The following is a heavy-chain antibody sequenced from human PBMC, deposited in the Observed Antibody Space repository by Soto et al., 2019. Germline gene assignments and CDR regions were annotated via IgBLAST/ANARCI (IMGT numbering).Heavy chain of an antibody. CDR1: GYSFTRYW. V-gene: IGHV5-51*01. D-gene: IGHD3-10*01. Sequence: PGESLKISWKGTGYSFTRYWIGWVRQMPGKGLEWMGIIYPGDSDTRYSPSFQGQVTISADKSISTAYLQWSSLKASDTAMYYCATSYYYGSGSFYTPIDYWGQGTLVTVSS. J-gene: IGHJ4*02. CDR3: ATSYYYGSGSFYTPIDY. CDR2: IYPGDSDT.